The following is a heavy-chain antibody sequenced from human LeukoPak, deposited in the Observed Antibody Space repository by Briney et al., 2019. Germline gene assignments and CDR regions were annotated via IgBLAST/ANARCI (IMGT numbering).Heavy chain of an antibody. Sequence: PSETLSLTCAVTGYSITTGYYWGWIRQPPGKGLEWFGSIYHIGSSYYNPSLRSRVTISVDSSKNQFSLKLTSVTAADPAVYYCERWAQYYDILTGYYNPLKYFDLWGRGTLVTVSS. CDR2: IYHIGSS. CDR3: ERWAQYYDILTGYYNPLKYFDL. CDR1: GYSITTGYY. D-gene: IGHD3-9*01. J-gene: IGHJ2*01. V-gene: IGHV4-38-2*01.